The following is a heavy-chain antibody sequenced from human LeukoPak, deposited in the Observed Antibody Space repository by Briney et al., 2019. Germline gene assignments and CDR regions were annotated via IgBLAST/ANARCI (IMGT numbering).Heavy chain of an antibody. CDR2: INHSGST. CDR3: ARGRVWGSYRQNFDY. Sequence: SETLSLTCAVYGGSFSGYYWSWIRQPPGKGLEWIGEINHSGSTNYNPSLKSRVTVSVDTSKNQFSLKLSSVTAADTAVYYCARGRVWGSYRQNFDYWGQGTPVTVSS. CDR1: GGSFSGYY. V-gene: IGHV4-34*01. D-gene: IGHD3-16*02. J-gene: IGHJ4*02.